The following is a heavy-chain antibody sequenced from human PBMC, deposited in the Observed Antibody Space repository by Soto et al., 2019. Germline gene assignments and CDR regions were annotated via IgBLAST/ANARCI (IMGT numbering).Heavy chain of an antibody. CDR1: GGPFGSSA. CDR2: IIPVFDKA. V-gene: IGHV1-69*01. J-gene: IGHJ3*01. CDR3: ARLRRDWGDAFDL. D-gene: IGHD3-16*01. Sequence: QVQLVQSGADVKKPGSSVKVSCKTSGGPFGSSAISWVRQAPAQGLEWMGEIIPVFDKANYAQNFQGRLTITADEPTGTVFMQLSSLRSEDTAVYFCARLRRDWGDAFDLWGLGTFVTVCS.